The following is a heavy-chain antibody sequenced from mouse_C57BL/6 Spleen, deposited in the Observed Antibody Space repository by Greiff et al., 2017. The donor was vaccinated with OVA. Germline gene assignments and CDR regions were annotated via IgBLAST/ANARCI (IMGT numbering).Heavy chain of an antibody. V-gene: IGHV1-81*01. D-gene: IGHD2-3*01. CDR1: GYTFTSYG. CDR2: IYPRSGNT. Sequence: QVQLQQSGAELARPGASVKLSCKASGYTFTSYGISWVKQRTGQGLEWIGEIYPRSGNTYYNEKFKGKATLTADKSSSTAYMELRSLTSEDSAVYFCASYDGFLYYLDYWGQGTTLTVSS. CDR3: ASYDGFLYYLDY. J-gene: IGHJ2*01.